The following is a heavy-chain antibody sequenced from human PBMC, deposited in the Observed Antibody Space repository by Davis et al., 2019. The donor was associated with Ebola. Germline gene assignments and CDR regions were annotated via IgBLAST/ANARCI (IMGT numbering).Heavy chain of an antibody. Sequence: PAGSLTLSCAASGFTFSSYLMSWVRHAPRKSLEWVANIKPDGSEKYYVDSVKGRFTISRDNAKNSLYLQMNSLRAEDTAVYYCARVGQNIAAGNAGPGFDYWGQGTLVAVSS. J-gene: IGHJ4*02. CDR3: ARVGQNIAAGNAGPGFDY. V-gene: IGHV3-7*01. D-gene: IGHD6-13*01. CDR2: IKPDGSEK. CDR1: GFTFSSYL.